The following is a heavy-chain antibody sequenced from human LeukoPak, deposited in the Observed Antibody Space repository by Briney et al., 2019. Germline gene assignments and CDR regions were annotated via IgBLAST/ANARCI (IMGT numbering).Heavy chain of an antibody. CDR2: INPNSGGT. D-gene: IGHD3-22*01. Sequence: ASVQVSCKASGYTFTGYYMHWVRQAPGQGLEWMGWINPNSGGTNYAQKFQGRVTMTRDTSISTAYMELSRLRSDDTAVYYCARDWDPMIVVDRSPFDAIDIWGQGTMVTVSS. CDR3: ARDWDPMIVVDRSPFDAIDI. J-gene: IGHJ3*02. V-gene: IGHV1-2*02. CDR1: GYTFTGYY.